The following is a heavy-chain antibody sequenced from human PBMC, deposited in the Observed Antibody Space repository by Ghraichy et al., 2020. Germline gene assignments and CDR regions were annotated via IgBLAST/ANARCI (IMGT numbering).Heavy chain of an antibody. CDR2: ISYSGTDL. CDR3: ARVGTSSTSNNWFDF. CDR1: GFTFSIYS. Sequence: GGSLRLSCAASGFTFSIYSMNWVRQAQGKGLEWVSYISYSGTDLRYADSVKGRFTTSRDNAKNSLYLQMNSLGDEDTAVYYCARVGTSSTSNNWFDFWGHGTLVTVSS. D-gene: IGHD2-2*01. J-gene: IGHJ5*01. V-gene: IGHV3-48*02.